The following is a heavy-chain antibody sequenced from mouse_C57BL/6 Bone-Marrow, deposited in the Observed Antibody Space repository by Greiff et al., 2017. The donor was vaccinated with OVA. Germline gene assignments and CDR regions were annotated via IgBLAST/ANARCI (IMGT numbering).Heavy chain of an antibody. CDR2: IYPGGGYT. V-gene: IGHV1-63*01. D-gene: IGHD2-3*01. J-gene: IGHJ3*01. CDR1: GYTFTNYW. Sequence: QVQLQQSGAELVRPGTSVKMSCKASGYTFTNYWIGWAKQRPGHGLEWIGDIYPGGGYTTYNEKFKGKATLTADKSSSTAYMQFSSLTSEDSAIYYCARMNGYYGWFAYWGQGTLVTVSA. CDR3: ARMNGYYGWFAY.